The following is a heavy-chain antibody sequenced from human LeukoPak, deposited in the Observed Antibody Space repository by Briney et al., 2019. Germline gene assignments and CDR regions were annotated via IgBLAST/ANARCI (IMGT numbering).Heavy chain of an antibody. Sequence: ASVKVSCKASGYTFTDYYMHWERQAPGQGLEWMGWINTKNGDTSYAHKFQGRVTMTRDTSVSTAYMEMRRLTSDDTAVYYCARGADGNWGYWGQGTLVTVSS. CDR1: GYTFTDYY. J-gene: IGHJ4*02. CDR3: ARGADGNWGY. D-gene: IGHD7-27*01. CDR2: INTKNGDT. V-gene: IGHV1-2*02.